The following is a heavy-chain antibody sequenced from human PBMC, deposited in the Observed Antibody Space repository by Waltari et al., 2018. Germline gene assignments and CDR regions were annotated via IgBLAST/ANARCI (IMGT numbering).Heavy chain of an antibody. CDR1: GGSISSHY. CDR2: IYYSGST. CDR3: ARGLVQGAITPFVY. D-gene: IGHD3-10*01. V-gene: IGHV4-59*11. Sequence: QVQLQESVPGLVKPSETLSLTCTVSGGSISSHYWSWIRQPPGKGLEWIGYIYYSGSTNYTPSLKVRVTISVHTSMNQFSRTLSSVTAADTAVYYCARGLVQGAITPFVYWGQGTLVPVSS. J-gene: IGHJ4*02.